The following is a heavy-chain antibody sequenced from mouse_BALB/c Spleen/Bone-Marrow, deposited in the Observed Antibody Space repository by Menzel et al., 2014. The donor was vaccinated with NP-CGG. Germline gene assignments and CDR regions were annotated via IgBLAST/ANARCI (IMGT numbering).Heavy chain of an antibody. CDR3: ARGYDEGFAY. CDR2: IDPANGNT. CDR1: GFNIKDTY. Sequence: EVNLVESGAELVKPGASVKLSCTASGFNIKDTYMHWVKQRPEQGLEWIGRIDPANGNTKYDPKFQGKATITAGTSSNTAYLQLSSLTSEDTAVYYCARGYDEGFAYWGQGTLVTVSA. V-gene: IGHV14-3*02. J-gene: IGHJ3*01. D-gene: IGHD2-14*01.